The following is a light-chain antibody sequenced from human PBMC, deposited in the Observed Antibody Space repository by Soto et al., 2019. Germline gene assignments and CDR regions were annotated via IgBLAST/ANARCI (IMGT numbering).Light chain of an antibody. CDR1: QSVSNN. V-gene: IGKV3D-15*01. CDR2: GAS. Sequence: DIVLTQSPGTLSLSPGERATLSCRASQSVSNNYLAWYQQKPGQAPRLLIYGASNRATGIPDRFSGSGSGTEFTLTISSLQSEDFAVYFCQQYNNWPPWTFGQGTKVDNK. J-gene: IGKJ1*01. CDR3: QQYNNWPPWT.